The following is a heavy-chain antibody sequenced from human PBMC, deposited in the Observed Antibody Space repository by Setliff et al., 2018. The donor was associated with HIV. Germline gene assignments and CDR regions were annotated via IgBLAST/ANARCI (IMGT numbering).Heavy chain of an antibody. V-gene: IGHV4-59*01. Sequence: SETLSLTCTVSGGSISSYYWSWIRQPPGKGLEWIGYIYYSGSTNYNPSLESRVTISVDTSKNQFSLKLSSVTAADTAVYYCARHGYDPLYYYYYMDVWGKGTTVTVSS. CDR2: IYYSGST. CDR3: ARHGYDPLYYYYYMDV. CDR1: GGSISSYY. J-gene: IGHJ6*03. D-gene: IGHD5-12*01.